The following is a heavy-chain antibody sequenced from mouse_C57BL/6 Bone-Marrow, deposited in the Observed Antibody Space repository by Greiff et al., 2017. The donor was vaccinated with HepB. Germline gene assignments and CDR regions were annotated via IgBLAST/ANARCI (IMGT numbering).Heavy chain of an antibody. D-gene: IGHD1-1*01. CDR2: INYDGSST. V-gene: IGHV5-16*01. Sequence: DVKLVESEGGLVQPGSSMKLSCTASGFTFSDYYMAWVRQVPEKGLEWVANINYDGSSTYYLDSLKSRFIISRDNAKNILYLQMSSLKSEDTATYYCAREGVYYGSRVWYFDVWGTGTTVTVSS. CDR3: AREGVYYGSRVWYFDV. J-gene: IGHJ1*03. CDR1: GFTFSDYY.